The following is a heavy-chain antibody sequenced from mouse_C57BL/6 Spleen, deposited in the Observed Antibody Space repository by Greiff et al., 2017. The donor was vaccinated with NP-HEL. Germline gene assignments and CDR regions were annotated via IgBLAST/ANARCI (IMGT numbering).Heavy chain of an antibody. J-gene: IGHJ1*03. D-gene: IGHD1-1*01. CDR2: IWRGGST. Sequence: QVQLKESGPGLVQPSQSLSITCTVSGFSLTSYGVHWVRQSPGKGLEWLGVIWRGGSTDYNAAFMSRLSITKDNSKSQVFFKMNSLQADDTAIYYCAKPLTTVVGDWYFDVWGTGTTVTVSS. CDR3: AKPLTTVVGDWYFDV. CDR1: GFSLTSYG. V-gene: IGHV2-5*01.